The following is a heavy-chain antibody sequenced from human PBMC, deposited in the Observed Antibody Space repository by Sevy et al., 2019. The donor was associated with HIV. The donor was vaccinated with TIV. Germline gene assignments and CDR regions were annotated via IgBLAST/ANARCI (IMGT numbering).Heavy chain of an antibody. V-gene: IGHV3-7*01. D-gene: IGHD1-1*01. CDR1: GFTFSSFW. Sequence: GGSLRLSCAASGFTFSSFWMHWVRQAPGKGLEWVANIKQDGSEKYYVHSVKGQFTISRDNSKNSLYLQMNSLRAEDTAVYYCAREIGGGNSFWGQGTLVTVSS. CDR3: AREIGGGNSF. J-gene: IGHJ4*02. CDR2: IKQDGSEK.